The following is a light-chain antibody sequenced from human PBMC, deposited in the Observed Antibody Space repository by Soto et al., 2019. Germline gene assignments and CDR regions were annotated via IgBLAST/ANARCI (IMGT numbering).Light chain of an antibody. V-gene: IGKV3-11*01. J-gene: IGKJ4*01. CDR3: QQGTNWPPLT. Sequence: EIVLTQSPATLSLSPGERATLSCRASQSVSSYLAWYQQKPGQAPRLLIYDASNRATGIPARFSGSGSGTDFTLTISSLEPEDFAVYYCQQGTNWPPLTFGGGTEVEI. CDR1: QSVSSY. CDR2: DAS.